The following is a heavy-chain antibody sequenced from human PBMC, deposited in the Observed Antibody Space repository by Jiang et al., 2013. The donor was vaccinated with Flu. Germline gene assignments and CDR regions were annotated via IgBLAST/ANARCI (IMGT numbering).Heavy chain of an antibody. CDR2: IYYSGST. Sequence: LLKPSETLSLTCTVSGGSFSSSSNYWGWIRQPPGKGLEWIGSIYYSGSTYYNPSLKSRVSISVDTAKKQFSLKLSSVTAADTAVYFCARPRGRSILNWFDPWGQGTLVTVSS. D-gene: IGHD2-15*01. CDR3: ARPRGRSILNWFDP. V-gene: IGHV4-39*01. J-gene: IGHJ5*02. CDR1: GGSFSSSSNY.